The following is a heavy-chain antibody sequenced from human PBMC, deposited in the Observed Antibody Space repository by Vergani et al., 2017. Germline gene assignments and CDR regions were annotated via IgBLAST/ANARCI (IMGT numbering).Heavy chain of an antibody. CDR2: IYAGDSDV. V-gene: IGHV5-51*03. CDR1: GYSITNYW. D-gene: IGHD3-3*01. Sequence: EVQLVQSGAEVKKPGASLKISCQGSGYSITNYWIAWVRQRPGKGLEWMGIIYAGDSDVRYSPSFQGQVTMSVDKSLSTAYLQWSSLKASDTATYYCAKTLDFSSLYSSYNWFDPWGQGTQVTVSS. J-gene: IGHJ5*02. CDR3: AKTLDFSSLYSSYNWFDP.